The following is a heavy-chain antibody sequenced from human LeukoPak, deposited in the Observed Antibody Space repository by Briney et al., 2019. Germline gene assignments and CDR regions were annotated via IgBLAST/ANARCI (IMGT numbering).Heavy chain of an antibody. J-gene: IGHJ4*02. CDR2: ISYDGSNK. CDR1: GFTLISYA. CDR3: ARDAYDSSGYYPDY. D-gene: IGHD3-22*01. Sequence: TGGSLRLSCAASGFTLISYAMTWVRQAPGKGLEWVAVISYDGSNKYYADSVKGRFTISRDNSKNTLYLQMNSLRAEDTAVYYCARDAYDSSGYYPDYWGQGTLVTVSS. V-gene: IGHV3-30*19.